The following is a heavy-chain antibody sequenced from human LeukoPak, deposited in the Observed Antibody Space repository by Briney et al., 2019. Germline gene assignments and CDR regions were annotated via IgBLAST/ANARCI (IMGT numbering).Heavy chain of an antibody. CDR2: ISYDGSNK. CDR3: AKGGLVQLKYSYGAFDI. V-gene: IGHV3-30*18. D-gene: IGHD5-18*01. J-gene: IGHJ3*02. CDR1: GFTFSSYG. Sequence: GGSLRLSCAASGFTFSSYGMHWVRQAPGKGLEWVAVISYDGSNKYYADSVKGRFTISRDNSKNTLYLQMNSLRAEDTAVYYCAKGGLVQLKYSYGAFDIWGQGTMVTVSS.